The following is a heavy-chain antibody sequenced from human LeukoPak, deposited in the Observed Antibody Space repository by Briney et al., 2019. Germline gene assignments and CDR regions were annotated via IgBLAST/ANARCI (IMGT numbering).Heavy chain of an antibody. J-gene: IGHJ4*02. D-gene: IGHD3-10*01. Sequence: GGSLRLSCAASGFTFDDYAVHWVRQAPGKGLEWVSGISWNSGSIGYADSVKGRFTISRDNAKNSLYLQMNSLRAEDAAVYYCARISGSGSYVDYWGQGTLVTVSS. CDR2: ISWNSGSI. CDR1: GFTFDDYA. CDR3: ARISGSGSYVDY. V-gene: IGHV3-9*01.